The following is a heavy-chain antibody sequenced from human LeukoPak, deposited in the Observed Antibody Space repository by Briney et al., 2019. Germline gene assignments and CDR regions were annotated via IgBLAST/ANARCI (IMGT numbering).Heavy chain of an antibody. CDR3: ARDLVSSGWDDYYNWFDP. D-gene: IGHD6-19*01. CDR2: INPNSGAT. Sequence: GASVKVSCKASGYTFTGCYMHWVRQAPGQGLEWMGRINPNSGATNYAQKFQGRVTMTRDTSISTAYMELSRLRSDDTAVYYCARDLVSSGWDDYYNWFDPWGQGTLVTVSS. J-gene: IGHJ5*02. CDR1: GYTFTGCY. V-gene: IGHV1-2*06.